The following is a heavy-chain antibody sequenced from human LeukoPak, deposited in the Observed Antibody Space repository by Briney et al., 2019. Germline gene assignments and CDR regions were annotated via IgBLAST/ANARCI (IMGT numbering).Heavy chain of an antibody. V-gene: IGHV3-21*06. D-gene: IGHD3-22*01. Sequence: GGSLRLSCAASGFTFRSYAMHWVRQAPGKGLEWVSSISSSRGYIYYADSLKGRFTISRDNAKSSLYLQMNGLRAEDTAVYYCARGYYDSSSFFDYWGQGTLVTVSS. CDR1: GFTFRSYA. J-gene: IGHJ4*02. CDR3: ARGYYDSSSFFDY. CDR2: ISSSRGYI.